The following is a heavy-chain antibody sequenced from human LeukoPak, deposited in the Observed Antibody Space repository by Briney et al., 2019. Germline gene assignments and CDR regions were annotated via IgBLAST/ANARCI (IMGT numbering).Heavy chain of an antibody. CDR2: ISYDGSNK. Sequence: GGSLRLSCAASGFTLSSYAMHWVRQAPGKGLEWVAVISYDGSNKYYADSVKGRFTISRDNSKNTLYLQMNSLRAEDTAVYYCARDVMDVWGKGTTVTVSS. CDR1: GFTLSSYA. J-gene: IGHJ6*04. CDR3: ARDVMDV. V-gene: IGHV3-30*04.